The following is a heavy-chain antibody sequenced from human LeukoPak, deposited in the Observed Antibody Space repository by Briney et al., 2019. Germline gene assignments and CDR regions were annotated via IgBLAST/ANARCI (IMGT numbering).Heavy chain of an antibody. D-gene: IGHD2-15*01. J-gene: IGHJ4*02. CDR1: GFTFSSYA. CDR3: AKPISIVVVVAAIDY. CDR2: ISGSGGST. Sequence: GGSLRLSCAASGFTFSSYAMSWVRQAPGKGLEWVSAISGSGGSTYYADSVKGWFTISRDNSKNTLYLQMNSLRAEDTAVYYCAKPISIVVVVAAIDYWGQGTLVTVSS. V-gene: IGHV3-23*01.